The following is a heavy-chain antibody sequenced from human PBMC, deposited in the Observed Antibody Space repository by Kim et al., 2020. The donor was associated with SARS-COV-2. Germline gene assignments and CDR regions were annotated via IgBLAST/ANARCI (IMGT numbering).Heavy chain of an antibody. D-gene: IGHD3-22*01. CDR1: GGSFSGYY. CDR2: INHSGST. V-gene: IGHV4-34*01. J-gene: IGHJ3*01. Sequence: SETLSLTCAVYGGSFSGYYWSWIRQPPGKGLEWIGEINHSGSTNYNPSLKSRVTISVDTSKNQFSLKLSSVTAADTAVYYCASGLSLYYYDSSGYYDWG. CDR3: ASGLSLYYYDSSGYYD.